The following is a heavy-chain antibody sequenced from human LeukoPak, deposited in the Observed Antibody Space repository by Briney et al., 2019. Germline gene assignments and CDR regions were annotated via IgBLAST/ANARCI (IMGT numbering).Heavy chain of an antibody. V-gene: IGHV3-48*03. CDR1: GFTFSSYE. CDR3: AELGITMIGGV. J-gene: IGHJ6*04. CDR2: ISSSGSTI. D-gene: IGHD3-10*02. Sequence: PGGSLRLSCAASGFTFSSYERNWVRQAPGKGLEWVSYISSSGSTIYYADSVKGRLTISRDNAKNSLYLQMNSLRAEDTAVYYCAELGITMIGGVWGKGTTVTISS.